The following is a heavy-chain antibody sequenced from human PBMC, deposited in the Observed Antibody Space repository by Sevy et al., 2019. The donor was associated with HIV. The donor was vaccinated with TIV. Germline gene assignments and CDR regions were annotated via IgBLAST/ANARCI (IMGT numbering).Heavy chain of an antibody. Sequence: GESLKISCAASGFTFSTHAIHWVRQAPGKGLEWVAVMSYDGGHKYYADSVKGRFTIYRYNSKNTLYLQINSLRAEDTAVYYCTRDAGYSTAWYPSAYWGQGTLVTVSS. D-gene: IGHD6-19*01. J-gene: IGHJ4*02. CDR2: MSYDGGHK. V-gene: IGHV3-30-3*01. CDR1: GFTFSTHA. CDR3: TRDAGYSTAWYPSAY.